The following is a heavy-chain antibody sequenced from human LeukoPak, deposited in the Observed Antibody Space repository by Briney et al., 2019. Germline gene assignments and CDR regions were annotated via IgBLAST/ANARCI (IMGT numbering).Heavy chain of an antibody. J-gene: IGHJ5*02. CDR1: GGSINNYF. CDR2: ISYSGST. Sequence: SETLSLTCAVSGGSINNYFWSWIRQPPGKGLEWIGYISYSGSTNYNPSLKSRVTISVDTSKNQFSLKLSSVTAADTAVYYCARDPSSFGGRFDPWGQGTLVAVSS. CDR3: ARDPSSFGGRFDP. V-gene: IGHV4-59*12. D-gene: IGHD3-10*01.